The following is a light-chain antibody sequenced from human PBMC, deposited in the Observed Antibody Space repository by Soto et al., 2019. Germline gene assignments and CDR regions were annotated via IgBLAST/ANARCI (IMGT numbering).Light chain of an antibody. V-gene: IGKV1-6*01. Sequence: LQMTQSPSSLSASVGDRVTITCRASQDIRTELGWYQQKPGKAPKLLIYGATTLQSGVPSRFSGSGSGTDFTLTISGLQPEDVATYYCLKDYNYPRTFVQGTKV. CDR1: QDIRTE. J-gene: IGKJ1*01. CDR2: GAT. CDR3: LKDYNYPRT.